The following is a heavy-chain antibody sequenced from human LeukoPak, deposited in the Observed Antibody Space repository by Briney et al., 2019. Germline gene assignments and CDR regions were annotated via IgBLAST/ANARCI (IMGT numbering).Heavy chain of an antibody. J-gene: IGHJ4*02. CDR2: ISYEGGTQ. CDR3: AKDREVRGVGLFDY. D-gene: IGHD3-10*01. Sequence: GMSLRLSCAASGVTLSPYGMHWVRQAPGKGLEWVAVISYEGGTQHYADSVKGRFIISRDNPRNTLYLQMNSLRAEDTAVYYCAKDREVRGVGLFDYWGQGTLVTVSS. CDR1: GVTLSPYG. V-gene: IGHV3-30*18.